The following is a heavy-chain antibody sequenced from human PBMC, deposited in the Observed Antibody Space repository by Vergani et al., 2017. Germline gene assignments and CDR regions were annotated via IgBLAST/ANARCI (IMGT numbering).Heavy chain of an antibody. Sequence: EVQLLESGGGLVQPGGSLRLSCEASGFSFPGYAMSWVRQAPGKGLEWVSSVSGSSATPYYADSVKGRFTISRDNSKNRLYLQMNSLRADDTAVYYCANGGGYYGSGAWDYWGQGTLVTVSS. CDR2: VSGSSATP. D-gene: IGHD3-10*01. CDR1: GFSFPGYA. V-gene: IGHV3-23*01. J-gene: IGHJ4*02. CDR3: ANGGGYYGSGAWDY.